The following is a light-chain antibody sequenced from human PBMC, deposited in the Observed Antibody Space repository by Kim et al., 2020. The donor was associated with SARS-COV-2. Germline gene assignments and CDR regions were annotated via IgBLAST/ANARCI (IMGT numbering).Light chain of an antibody. Sequence: PRERATLACRASQGVSSSYLAWYQQNPGQAPRLLIYGASSRATGIPDRFSGSGSGTDFTLTISRLEPEDFTVYYCQQYGSSPPYSFGQRTKLEI. CDR3: QQYGSSPPYS. CDR1: QGVSSSY. CDR2: GAS. J-gene: IGKJ2*03. V-gene: IGKV3-20*01.